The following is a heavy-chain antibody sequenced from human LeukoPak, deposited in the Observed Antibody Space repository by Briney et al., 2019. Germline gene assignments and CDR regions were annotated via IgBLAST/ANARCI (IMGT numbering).Heavy chain of an antibody. Sequence: RGSLRLSCAASGFTFTSYAVHWVRPAQGKRLEWAAAISSDGNKKYYATSVKGRFTISRDNSKNTLYLQMNSLRPEDTAVYYCARAEGTDALNYNGMDVWGQGTTVTVSS. CDR2: ISSDGNKK. CDR1: GFTFTSYA. V-gene: IGHV3-30-3*01. J-gene: IGHJ6*02. CDR3: ARAEGTDALNYNGMDV. D-gene: IGHD2-8*02.